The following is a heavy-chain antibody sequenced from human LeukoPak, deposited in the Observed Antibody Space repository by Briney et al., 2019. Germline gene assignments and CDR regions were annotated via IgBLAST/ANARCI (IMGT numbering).Heavy chain of an antibody. CDR1: GYTFTDYW. Sequence: GESLKISCKGSGYTFTDYWIGWVRQMPGKGLEWMGIIFPDDSDTKYSPSFQGQVTISVDKSTSTAYLQWSGLKASDSAMCYCGGHGLAGCIGGRCFKSFHYYGMDVWGQGTTVTVSS. J-gene: IGHJ6*02. CDR2: IFPDDSDT. D-gene: IGHD2-15*01. CDR3: GGHGLAGCIGGRCFKSFHYYGMDV. V-gene: IGHV5-51*01.